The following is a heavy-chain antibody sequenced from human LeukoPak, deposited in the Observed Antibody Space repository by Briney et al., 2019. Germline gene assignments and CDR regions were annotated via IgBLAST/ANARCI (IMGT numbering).Heavy chain of an antibody. Sequence: TSETLSLTCAVSGGSISSGDYSWSWIRQPPGKGLEWIGYIYHSGSTYYNPSLKSRFTISLDRSKNQVSLKLSSVTAADTAVYYCARRSGTYHAFDIWGQGTMVTVSS. CDR2: IYHSGST. J-gene: IGHJ3*02. CDR3: ARRSGTYHAFDI. V-gene: IGHV4-30-2*01. CDR1: GGSISSGDYS. D-gene: IGHD1-26*01.